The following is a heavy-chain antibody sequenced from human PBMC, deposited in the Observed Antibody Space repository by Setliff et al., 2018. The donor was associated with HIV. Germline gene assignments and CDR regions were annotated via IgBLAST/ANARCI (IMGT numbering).Heavy chain of an antibody. Sequence: ASVKVSCKASGYTFTNYDINWVRQATGQGLEWMGWMNPNSGNTGYAQKFQGRVTMTRNTSISTAYMELSSLRSEDTAVYYCARGFQVGQWLGDGAFDIWGQGTMVTVSS. CDR3: ARGFQVGQWLGDGAFDI. D-gene: IGHD6-19*01. CDR1: GYTFTNYD. V-gene: IGHV1-8*02. J-gene: IGHJ3*02. CDR2: MNPNSGNT.